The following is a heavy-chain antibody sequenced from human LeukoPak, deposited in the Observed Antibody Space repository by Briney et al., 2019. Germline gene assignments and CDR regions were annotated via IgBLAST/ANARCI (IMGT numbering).Heavy chain of an antibody. J-gene: IGHJ6*03. CDR3: ALIAAAGTFNYYYYMDV. Sequence: ASVKVSCKVSGYTLTELSMHWVRQAPGKGLEWMGGFDPEDGETIYAQKFQGRVTMTEDTSTDTAYMELSSLRSEDTAVYYCALIAAAGTFNYYYYMDVWGKGTTVTVSS. CDR2: FDPEDGET. D-gene: IGHD6-13*01. V-gene: IGHV1-24*01. CDR1: GYTLTELS.